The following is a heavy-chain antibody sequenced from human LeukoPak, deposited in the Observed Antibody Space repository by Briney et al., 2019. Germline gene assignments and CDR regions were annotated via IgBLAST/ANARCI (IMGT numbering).Heavy chain of an antibody. CDR1: GGSISSSSYY. CDR3: ARDPYSSSWYHFDY. D-gene: IGHD6-13*01. J-gene: IGHJ4*02. CDR2: IYYSGST. V-gene: IGHV4-39*07. Sequence: SETLSLTCTVSGGSISSSSYYWGWIRQPPGKGLEWIGSIYYSGSTYYNPSLKSRVTISVDTSKNQFSLKLSSVTAADTAVYYCARDPYSSSWYHFDYWGQGTLVTVSS.